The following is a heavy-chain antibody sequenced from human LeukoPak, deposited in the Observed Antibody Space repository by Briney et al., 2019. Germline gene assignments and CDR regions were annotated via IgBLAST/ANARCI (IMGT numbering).Heavy chain of an antibody. CDR1: GFTFSSYG. D-gene: IGHD5-18*01. V-gene: IGHV3-30*18. J-gene: IGHJ3*02. Sequence: PGGSLRLSCAASGFTFSSYGMHWVRQAPGKGLEWVAVISYDGSNKYYADSVKGRFTISRDNSKNTLYLQMNSLRAEDTAVYYRAKFYSYDFFDAFDIWGQGTMVTVSS. CDR2: ISYDGSNK. CDR3: AKFYSYDFFDAFDI.